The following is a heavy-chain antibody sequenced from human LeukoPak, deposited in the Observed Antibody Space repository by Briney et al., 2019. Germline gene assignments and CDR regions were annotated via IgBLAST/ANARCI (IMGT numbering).Heavy chain of an antibody. CDR3: ARVATMVRVPLDALDI. CDR2: ISRSGSTR. V-gene: IGHV3-48*03. CDR1: GFAFSFFA. Sequence: GGSLRLSCEASGFAFSFFAMSWLRQAPGKGLEWVSYISRSGSTRYYADSVKGRFTISRDNAKNSLYLQMNSLRAEDTAVYYCARVATMVRVPLDALDIWGQGTMVSVSS. D-gene: IGHD3-10*01. J-gene: IGHJ3*02.